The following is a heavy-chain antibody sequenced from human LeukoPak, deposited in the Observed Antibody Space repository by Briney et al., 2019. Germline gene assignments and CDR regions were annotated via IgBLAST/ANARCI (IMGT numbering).Heavy chain of an antibody. D-gene: IGHD3-3*01. J-gene: IGHJ4*02. Sequence: SETLSLTCTVSGGSISSGSYYWSRIRQPAGKGLEWIGRIYTSGSTNYNPSLKSRVTISVDTSKNQFSLKLSSVTAADTAVYYCARGGGDGYDFWSGYYIYWGQGTLVTVSS. V-gene: IGHV4-61*02. CDR3: ARGGGDGYDFWSGYYIY. CDR1: GGSISSGSYY. CDR2: IYTSGST.